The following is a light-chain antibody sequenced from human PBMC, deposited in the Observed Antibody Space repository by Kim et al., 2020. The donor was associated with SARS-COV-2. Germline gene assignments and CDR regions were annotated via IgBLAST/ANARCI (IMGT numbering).Light chain of an antibody. V-gene: IGLV3-19*01. CDR2: GKN. CDR1: SIRSYY. CDR3: NSRDSNDNVV. Sequence: VALGKKVRITCKADSIRSYYATWYQQKQGQALIVVIYGKNNRPSGIPDRFSGSSSGNKASLTITGTQAGDEADYYCNSRDSNDNVVFGGGTKLTVL. J-gene: IGLJ2*01.